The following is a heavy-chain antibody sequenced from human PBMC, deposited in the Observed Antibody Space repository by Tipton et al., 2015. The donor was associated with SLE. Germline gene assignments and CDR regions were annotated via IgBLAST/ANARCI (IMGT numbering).Heavy chain of an antibody. CDR1: GGSISSGNYY. J-gene: IGHJ4*02. V-gene: IGHV4-61*02. D-gene: IGHD6-13*01. CDR3: AKGRQQLAFDY. Sequence: TLSLTCAVSGGSISSGNYYWSWIRQPAGKGLEWIGRIYTSGSTNYNPSLKSRVTISVDTSKNQFSLKLSSVTAADTAVYYCAKGRQQLAFDYWGQGTLVTVSS. CDR2: IYTSGST.